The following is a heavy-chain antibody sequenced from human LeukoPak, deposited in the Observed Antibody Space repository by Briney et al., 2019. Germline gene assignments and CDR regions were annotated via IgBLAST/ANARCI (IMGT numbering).Heavy chain of an antibody. D-gene: IGHD6-19*01. CDR2: IKQDGSEK. CDR1: GFTFSSYW. J-gene: IGHJ6*02. V-gene: IGHV3-7*01. Sequence: GGSLRLSCAASGFTFSSYWMSWVRQAPGKGLEWVANIKQDGSEKYYVDSVKGRFTISRDNAKNSLYLQMNSLRAEDTAVYYCARGLIAVAGNSRYYYYGMDVWGQGTTVTVSS. CDR3: ARGLIAVAGNSRYYYYGMDV.